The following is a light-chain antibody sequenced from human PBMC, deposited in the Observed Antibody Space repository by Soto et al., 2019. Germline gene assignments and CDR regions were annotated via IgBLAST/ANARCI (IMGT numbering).Light chain of an antibody. V-gene: IGKV1-9*01. CDR2: AAS. CDR1: QGISNY. J-gene: IGKJ5*01. CDR3: QHLNSYPLT. Sequence: DIQLTQSPSFLSASVRDTVTITCRASQGISNYLAWYQQKPGQAPKLLIYAASSLQSGVPSRFSGSGSGTEFTLTISSLQHEDFATYYCQHLNSYPLTFGQGTRLEIK.